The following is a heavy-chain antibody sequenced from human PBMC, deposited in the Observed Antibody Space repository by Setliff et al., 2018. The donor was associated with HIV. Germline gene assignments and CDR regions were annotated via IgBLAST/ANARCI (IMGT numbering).Heavy chain of an antibody. CDR2: IYYDGRT. V-gene: IGHV4-39*07. CDR3: ARGGAVSADFDS. D-gene: IGHD3-16*01. CDR1: GGSIRTGAYY. J-gene: IGHJ5*01. Sequence: SETLSLTCTVSGGSIRTGAYYWGWFRQPPGKGLEWIGSIYYDGRTFYRPSLKSRFTISVDTSKNQFSLSLNSVTAADTAVYFCARGGAVSADFDSWGQGTLVTVSS.